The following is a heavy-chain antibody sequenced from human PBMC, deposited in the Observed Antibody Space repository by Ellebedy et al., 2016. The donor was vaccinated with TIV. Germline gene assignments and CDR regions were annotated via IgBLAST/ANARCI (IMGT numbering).Heavy chain of an antibody. Sequence: GESLKISCAASGFTFNNYGMHWVRQAPGKGLEWVSYISSSSSYTNYADSVKGRFTISRDNAKNSLYLQMNSLRAEDTAVYYCAREYYYGMDVWGQGTTVTVSS. CDR3: AREYYYGMDV. V-gene: IGHV3-21*05. CDR2: ISSSSSYT. J-gene: IGHJ6*02. CDR1: GFTFNNYG.